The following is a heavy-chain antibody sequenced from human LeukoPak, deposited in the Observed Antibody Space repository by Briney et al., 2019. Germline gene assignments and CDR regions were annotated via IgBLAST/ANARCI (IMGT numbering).Heavy chain of an antibody. CDR2: IWYDGSNK. Sequence: GGSLRLSCAASGFTFSSYGMHWVRQAPGKGLERVAVIWYDGSNKYYADSVKGRFTISRDNSKNTLYLQMNSLRAEDTAVYYCARDRTTVVTPEYYFDYWGQGTLVTVSS. CDR3: ARDRTTVVTPEYYFDY. D-gene: IGHD4-23*01. V-gene: IGHV3-33*01. CDR1: GFTFSSYG. J-gene: IGHJ4*02.